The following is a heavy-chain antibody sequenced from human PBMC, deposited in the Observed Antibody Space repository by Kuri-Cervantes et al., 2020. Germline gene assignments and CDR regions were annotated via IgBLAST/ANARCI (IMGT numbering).Heavy chain of an antibody. CDR2: INPSGGST. J-gene: IGHJ3*02. Sequence: ASVKVSCKASGYTFTSYDINWVRQATGQGLEWMGIINPSGGSTSYAQKFQGRVTMTRDTSTSTVYMEPSSLRSEDTAVYYCARGPRGAFDIWGQGTMVTVSS. CDR1: GYTFTSYD. CDR3: ARGPRGAFDI. V-gene: IGHV1-46*01.